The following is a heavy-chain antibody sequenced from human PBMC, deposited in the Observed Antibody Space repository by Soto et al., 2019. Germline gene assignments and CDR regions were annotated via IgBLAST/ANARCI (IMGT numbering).Heavy chain of an antibody. J-gene: IGHJ6*02. CDR2: IYYSGST. D-gene: IGHD3-22*01. V-gene: IGHV4-39*01. CDR1: GGSISSSSYY. Sequence: PSETLSLTCTVSGGSISSSSYYWGWIRQPPGKGLEWIGSIYYSGSTYYNPSLKSRVTISVDTSKNQFSLKLSSVTAADTAVYYCRGYFSYYYYGMEVWGQGTTVTVSS. CDR3: RGYFSYYYYGMEV.